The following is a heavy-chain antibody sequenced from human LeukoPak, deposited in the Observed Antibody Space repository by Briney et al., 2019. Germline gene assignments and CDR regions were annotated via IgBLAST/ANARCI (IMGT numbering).Heavy chain of an antibody. Sequence: GSSVKVSCKASGGTFSSYTISWVRQAPGQGLEWMGRIIPILGIANYAQKVQGRVTITADKSTSTAYMELSSLRSEDTAVYFFFKQKTPYDILTGYYTKGVFDYWGQGTLVTVSS. D-gene: IGHD3-9*01. CDR3: FKQKTPYDILTGYYTKGVFDY. CDR1: GGTFSSYT. J-gene: IGHJ4*02. V-gene: IGHV1-69*02. CDR2: IIPILGIA.